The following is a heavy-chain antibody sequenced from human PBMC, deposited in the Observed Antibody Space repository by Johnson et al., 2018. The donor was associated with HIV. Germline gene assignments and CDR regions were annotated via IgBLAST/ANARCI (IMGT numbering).Heavy chain of an antibody. V-gene: IGHV3-74*03. Sequence: VQLVESGGGLVQPGRSLRLSCAASGFTFDDYAMHWVRQAPGTGLVWVPRINSDGSSITYADSVKGRFTISSDKAENTLYQQMNRLRAADTAVYYCAKDLRIVDWFNAYDALDIWGQGTMFTVSS. CDR1: GFTFDDYA. CDR3: AKDLRIVDWFNAYDALDI. J-gene: IGHJ3*02. D-gene: IGHD3-9*01. CDR2: INSDGSSI.